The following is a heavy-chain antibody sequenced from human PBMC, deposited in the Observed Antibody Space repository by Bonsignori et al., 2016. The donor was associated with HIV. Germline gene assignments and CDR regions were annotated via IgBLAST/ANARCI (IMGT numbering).Heavy chain of an antibody. D-gene: IGHD6-13*01. Sequence: WIRQPPGKGLVWVSRINSDGSSTSYADSVKGRFTISRDNAKNTLYLQMNSLRAEDTAVYYCARAAAGTGWFDPWGQGTLVTVSS. J-gene: IGHJ5*02. CDR2: INSDGSST. CDR3: ARAAAGTGWFDP. V-gene: IGHV3-74*01.